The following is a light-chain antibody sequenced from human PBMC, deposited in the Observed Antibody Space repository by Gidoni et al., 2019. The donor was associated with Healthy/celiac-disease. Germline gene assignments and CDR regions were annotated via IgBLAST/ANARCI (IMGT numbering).Light chain of an antibody. CDR1: QSVSSY. J-gene: IGKJ4*01. V-gene: IGKV3-11*01. CDR2: DAS. CDR3: QQRSNWPPRLT. Sequence: EMVLTQSPATLSLSPGERATISCRASQSVSSYLACYQQKPGQAPRLLIYDASNRAPGIPARFSGSGSGTDFTLTISSLEPEDFAVYYCQQRSNWPPRLTFGGGTKVEIK.